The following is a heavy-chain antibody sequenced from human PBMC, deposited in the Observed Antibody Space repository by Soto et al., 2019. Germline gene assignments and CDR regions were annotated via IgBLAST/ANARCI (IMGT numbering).Heavy chain of an antibody. D-gene: IGHD6-13*01. CDR1: GGSFSGYY. CDR2: INHSGST. CDR3: ARGLAAAAPDY. Sequence: KTSETLSLTCAVYGGSFSGYYWSWIRQPPGKGLEWIGEINHSGSTNYNPSLKSRVTISVDTSKNQFSLKLSSVTAADTAVYYCARGLAAAAPDYWGQGTLVTVSS. J-gene: IGHJ4*02. V-gene: IGHV4-34*01.